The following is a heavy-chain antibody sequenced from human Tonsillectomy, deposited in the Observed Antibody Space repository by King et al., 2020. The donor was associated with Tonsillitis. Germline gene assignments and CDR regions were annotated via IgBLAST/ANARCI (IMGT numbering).Heavy chain of an antibody. D-gene: IGHD5-18*01. J-gene: IGHJ4*02. CDR2: IKSKTDGGTT. V-gene: IGHV3-15*01. Sequence: VQLVESGGGLVKPGGSLRLSCAASGFTFSNAWVSWVRQAPGKGLEWVGRIKSKTDGGTTDYAAPVKGRFTISRDDSKNTLYLQMNSLKTEDTAVYYCTTEGVDTAMVTDYWGQGTLVTVSS. CDR3: TTEGVDTAMVTDY. CDR1: GFTFSNAW.